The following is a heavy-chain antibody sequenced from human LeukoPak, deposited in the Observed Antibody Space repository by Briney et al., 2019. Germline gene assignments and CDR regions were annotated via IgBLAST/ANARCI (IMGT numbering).Heavy chain of an antibody. J-gene: IGHJ3*02. D-gene: IGHD6-13*01. CDR3: ARGGPYSSSWYGVGDAFDI. Sequence: SETLSLTCTVSGGSISSSSYYWGWNRQPPGKGLEWIGSIYYSGSTYYNPSLKSRVTISVDTSKNQFSLKLSSVTAADTAVYYCARGGPYSSSWYGVGDAFDIWGQGTMVTVSS. V-gene: IGHV4-39*01. CDR1: GGSISSSSYY. CDR2: IYYSGST.